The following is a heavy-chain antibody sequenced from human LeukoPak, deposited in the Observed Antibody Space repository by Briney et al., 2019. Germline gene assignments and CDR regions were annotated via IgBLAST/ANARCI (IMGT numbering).Heavy chain of an antibody. CDR3: AKWDSSSWYLGADS. V-gene: IGHV3-23*01. D-gene: IGHD6-13*01. Sequence: GGSLRLSCAASGFTFSSYAMTWVRQAPGKGLQWVSSISGNGVSTYYADSVKGRFTASRDNSKNTLYLQVNRLRAEDTAVYYCAKWDSSSWYLGADSWGQGTLVSVSS. J-gene: IGHJ4*02. CDR1: GFTFSSYA. CDR2: ISGNGVST.